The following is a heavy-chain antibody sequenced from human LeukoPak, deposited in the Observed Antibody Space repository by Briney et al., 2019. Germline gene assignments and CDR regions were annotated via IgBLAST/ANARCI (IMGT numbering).Heavy chain of an antibody. CDR1: GFTFSSYG. CDR2: IWYDGSKT. V-gene: IGHV3-33*01. D-gene: IGHD4-11*01. CDR3: ARSNTMTSNYYYGMDV. J-gene: IGHJ6*02. Sequence: GGSLRLSCAASGFTFSSYGMNWVRQAPGKGLKWVAVIWYDGSKTYYADSVKGRFTISRDNSKNTLDLQMSSLRAEDTAVYYCARSNTMTSNYYYGMDVWGQGTTVTVSS.